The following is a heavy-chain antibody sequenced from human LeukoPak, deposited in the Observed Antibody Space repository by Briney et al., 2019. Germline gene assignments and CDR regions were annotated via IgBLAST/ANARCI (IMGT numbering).Heavy chain of an antibody. J-gene: IGHJ6*03. D-gene: IGHD5-18*01. CDR2: INTNTGNP. V-gene: IGHV7-4-1*02. CDR3: ARGPHTAMVTWFPYYYYMDV. CDR1: GYTFTSYA. Sequence: ASVKVSCKASGYTFTSYAMNWVRQAPGQGLEWMGWINTNTGNPTYAQGFTGRFVFSLDTSVSTAYLQISSLKAEDTAVYYCARGPHTAMVTWFPYYYYMDVWGKGTTVTVSS.